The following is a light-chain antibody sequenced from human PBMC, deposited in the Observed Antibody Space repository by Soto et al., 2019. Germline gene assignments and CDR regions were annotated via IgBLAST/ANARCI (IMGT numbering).Light chain of an antibody. J-gene: IGLJ2*01. CDR3: QSYDSSLSGYVV. CDR1: SSNIGAGYD. Sequence: QSVQTQPPSVSGAPGQRVTISCTGSSSNIGAGYDVHWYQQLPGTAPKLLIYGNSNRPSGVPDRFSGSKSGTPASLAITGLQAEDEADYYCQSYDSSLSGYVVFGGGTKLTVL. CDR2: GNS. V-gene: IGLV1-40*01.